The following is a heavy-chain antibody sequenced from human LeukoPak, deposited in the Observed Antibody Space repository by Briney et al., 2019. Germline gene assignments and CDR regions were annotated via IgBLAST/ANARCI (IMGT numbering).Heavy chain of an antibody. CDR3: ARILRGIAVAGKPGGWFDP. CDR2: IDHSGST. J-gene: IGHJ5*02. V-gene: IGHV4-34*01. Sequence: PSETLSLTCAVSGGSISSYYWSWIRQPPGKGLEWIGEIDHSGSTNYNPSLKSRVTISVDTSKNQFSLKLSSVTAADTAVYYCARILRGIAVAGKPGGWFDPWGQGTLVTVSS. CDR1: GGSISSYY. D-gene: IGHD6-19*01.